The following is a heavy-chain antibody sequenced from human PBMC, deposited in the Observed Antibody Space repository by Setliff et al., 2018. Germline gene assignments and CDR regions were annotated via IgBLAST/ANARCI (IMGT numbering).Heavy chain of an antibody. CDR1: GYSLTDYA. CDR3: ARAPRWGAGKALDY. Sequence: GASVKVSCKASGYSLTDYAVTWVRQAPGQGLEWMGWISGYNGNTNYGQKFQGRVTMTTDSSKNTVYMELKTLRFDDTAFYCCARAPRWGAGKALDYWGQGTLVTVSS. D-gene: IGHD3-16*01. CDR2: ISGYNGNT. J-gene: IGHJ4*02. V-gene: IGHV1-18*01.